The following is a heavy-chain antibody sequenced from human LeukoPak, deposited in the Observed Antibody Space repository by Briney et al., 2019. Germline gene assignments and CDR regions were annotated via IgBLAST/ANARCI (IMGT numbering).Heavy chain of an antibody. Sequence: SVKVSCKASGGTFRSYAISWVRQARGQGLEWMGGIIPIFGTANYAQKLQDRVTITTDNSTSTAYMELSRLRSEDTAVYYCARVNVDSSSWYPGSYYYYYYMDVWGKGTTVTVSS. D-gene: IGHD6-13*01. J-gene: IGHJ6*03. CDR3: ARVNVDSSSWYPGSYYYYYYMDV. CDR1: GGTFRSYA. CDR2: IIPIFGTA. V-gene: IGHV1-69*05.